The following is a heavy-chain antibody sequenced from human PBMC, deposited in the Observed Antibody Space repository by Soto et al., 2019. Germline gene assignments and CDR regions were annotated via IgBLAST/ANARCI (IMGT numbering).Heavy chain of an antibody. CDR1: GYTFTNYE. V-gene: IGHV1-8*01. CDR3: ARMASSGSLNWFDP. CDR2: MNPGSGNT. D-gene: IGHD3-10*01. J-gene: IGHJ5*02. Sequence: GSVKVSCKGSGYTFTNYEINWVRQATGQGLEWMGWMNPGSGNTGYAHKLQGRVTMTRNISISTAYMELSRLGSDDTAIYYCARMASSGSLNWFDPWGQGTLVTVSS.